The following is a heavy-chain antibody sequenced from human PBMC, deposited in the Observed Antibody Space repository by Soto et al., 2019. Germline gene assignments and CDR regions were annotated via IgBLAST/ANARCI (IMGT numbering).Heavy chain of an antibody. Sequence: SQTLSLTRTVSGDSISGYYSSWFQQPPGKGLEWIGYMYNTGSTVYNPSFKSRVTISVDTSKNQFSLKLNSVTAADTAVYYCARDLWGYCGTDCYPLDVWGQGTTVTVSS. CDR1: GDSISGYY. CDR2: MYNTGST. J-gene: IGHJ6*02. D-gene: IGHD2-21*02. V-gene: IGHV4-59*01. CDR3: ARDLWGYCGTDCYPLDV.